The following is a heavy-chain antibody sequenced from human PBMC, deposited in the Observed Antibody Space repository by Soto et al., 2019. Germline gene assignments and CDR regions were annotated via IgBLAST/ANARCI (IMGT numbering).Heavy chain of an antibody. CDR2: ISWHSGTI. D-gene: IGHD4-4*01. Sequence: EVHLVESGGGLVQPGRSLRLSCADSGFSFRNYGMHWVRRVPGKGLEWVSGISWHSGTIGYADSVRGRFTISRDNAKNSLYLQMNSLRPEDTALYYCVKEKLYSNYEYYFDSWGQGTLVTVSS. CDR3: VKEKLYSNYEYYFDS. CDR1: GFSFRNYG. J-gene: IGHJ4*02. V-gene: IGHV3-9*01.